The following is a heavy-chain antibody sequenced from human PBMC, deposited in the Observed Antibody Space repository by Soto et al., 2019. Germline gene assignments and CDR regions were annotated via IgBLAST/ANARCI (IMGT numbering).Heavy chain of an antibody. CDR2: IRNKANSYTT. CDR1: GFRFSDHY. D-gene: IGHD4-17*01. Sequence: EVQLVESGGGLVQPGGSLRLSCAASGFRFSDHYMDWVRQAPGKGLEWVGRIRNKANSYTTEYAASVKGRVTISRDDSKNLVYLSMNSLKTEDTAVYYCVRDAVTTTPYYMDVWGKGTTVTVSS. V-gene: IGHV3-72*01. CDR3: VRDAVTTTPYYMDV. J-gene: IGHJ6*03.